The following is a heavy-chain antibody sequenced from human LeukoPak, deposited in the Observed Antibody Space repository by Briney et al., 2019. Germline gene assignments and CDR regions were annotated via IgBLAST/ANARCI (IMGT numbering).Heavy chain of an antibody. CDR2: IYPGDSDT. Sequence: GESLKISCKGTGYIFTSYWIGWLRQMPGKGLEWMGIIYPGDSDTRYSPSLQGQVTISADKSISTAYLQWSSLKASDTAMYYCSTSDGAESFYGYWGQGTLVTVSS. CDR1: GYIFTSYW. CDR3: STSDGAESFYGY. J-gene: IGHJ4*02. D-gene: IGHD3-10*01. V-gene: IGHV5-51*01.